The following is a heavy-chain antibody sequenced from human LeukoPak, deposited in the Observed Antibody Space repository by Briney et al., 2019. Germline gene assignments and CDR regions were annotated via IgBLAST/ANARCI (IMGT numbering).Heavy chain of an antibody. CDR3: ARFPQAGTVDY. CDR2: ISAYNGNT. J-gene: IGHJ4*02. V-gene: IGHV1-18*01. Sequence: ASVKVSCKASGGTFSSYGISWVRQAPGQGLEWMGWISAYNGNTNYAQKLQGRVTMTTDTSTSTAYMELRSLRSDDTAVYYCARFPQAGTVDYWGQGTLVTVSS. CDR1: GGTFSSYG. D-gene: IGHD6-13*01.